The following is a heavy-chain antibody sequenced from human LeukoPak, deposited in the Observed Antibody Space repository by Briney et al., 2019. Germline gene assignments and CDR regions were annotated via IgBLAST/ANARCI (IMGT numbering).Heavy chain of an antibody. D-gene: IGHD1-14*01. V-gene: IGHV1-8*03. CDR1: GYTFTSYD. J-gene: IGHJ4*02. CDR2: MNPNSANT. Sequence: ASVKVSCKAPGYTFTSYDINWVRQATGQGLEWMGWMNPNSANTGYAQKFQGRVTISRDTSKSTAYMELSSLRSGDTAVYYCARTLPGGVVDYWGQGTLVTVSS. CDR3: ARTLPGGVVDY.